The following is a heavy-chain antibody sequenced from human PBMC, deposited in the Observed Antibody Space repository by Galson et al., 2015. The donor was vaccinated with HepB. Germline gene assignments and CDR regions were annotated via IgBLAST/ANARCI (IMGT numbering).Heavy chain of an antibody. CDR3: ARVRAEHSSSSGYFDY. J-gene: IGHJ4*02. D-gene: IGHD6-6*01. CDR1: GFTFSSYS. CDR2: ISSSSTYI. V-gene: IGHV3-21*06. Sequence: SLRLSCAASGFTFSSYSMNWVRQAPGKGLEWVSSISSSSTYIFYADSLRGRFTISRDNAKNSLYLQMNSLRVEDTAVYYCARVRAEHSSSSGYFDYWGQGTLVTVSS.